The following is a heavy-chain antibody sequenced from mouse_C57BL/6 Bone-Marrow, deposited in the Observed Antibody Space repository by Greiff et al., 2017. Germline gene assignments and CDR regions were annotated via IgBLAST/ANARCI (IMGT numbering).Heavy chain of an antibody. Sequence: VKLMESGAELVKPGASVKLSCKASGYTFTEYTIHWVKQRSGQGLEWIGWFYPGSGSIKYNEKFKDKATLTADKSSSTGYMELSRLTSEDSAVYFCARHGALRSWFAYWGQGTLVTVSA. CDR2: FYPGSGSI. CDR1: GYTFTEYT. CDR3: ARHGALRSWFAY. J-gene: IGHJ3*01. V-gene: IGHV1-62-2*01.